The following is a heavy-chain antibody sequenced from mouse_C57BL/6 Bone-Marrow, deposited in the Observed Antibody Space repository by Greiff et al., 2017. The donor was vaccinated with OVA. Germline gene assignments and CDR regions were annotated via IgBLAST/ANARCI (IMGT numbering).Heavy chain of an antibody. CDR2: IYPGDGDT. V-gene: IGHV1-80*01. J-gene: IGHJ2*01. D-gene: IGHD4-1*01. CDR3: ARSLGKILKLGY. CDR1: GYAFSSYW. Sequence: QVTLKESGAELVKPGASVKISCKASGYAFSSYWMNWVKQRPGKGLEWIGQIYPGDGDTNSNGKFKGKATLTADKSSSTAYMQLSSLTSEDSAVYFCARSLGKILKLGYWGRGTTLTVSS.